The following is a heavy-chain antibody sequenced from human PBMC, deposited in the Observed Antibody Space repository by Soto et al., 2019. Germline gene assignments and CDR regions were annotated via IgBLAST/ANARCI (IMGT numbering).Heavy chain of an antibody. CDR1: GFSLNTGGIC. Sequence: PTLVNPTETLTLTCTFSGFSLNTGGICVSWIRQPPGKALEWLGLIDWADDKDYRTSLKTRLTISKDSSKNQVVLTMTNMDPVDTATYYCARSLSVAASSGFDFWGQGIPVTVSS. CDR2: IDWADDK. J-gene: IGHJ4*02. V-gene: IGHV2-70*13. D-gene: IGHD2-15*01. CDR3: ARSLSVAASSGFDF.